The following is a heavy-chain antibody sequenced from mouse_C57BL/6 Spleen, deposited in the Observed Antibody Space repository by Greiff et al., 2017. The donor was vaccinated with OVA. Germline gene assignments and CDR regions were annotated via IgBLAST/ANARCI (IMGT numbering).Heavy chain of an antibody. Sequence: EVKLEESGPGLVKPSQSLSLTCSVTGYSITSDYYWNWIRQFPGNKLEWMGYISYDGSDNYNPSLKNRISITRDTSKNQFFLKLNSVTTEDTATYYCAQNWDEGAWFAYWGQGTLVTVSA. CDR2: ISYDGSD. D-gene: IGHD4-1*01. J-gene: IGHJ3*01. V-gene: IGHV3-6*01. CDR1: GYSITSDYY. CDR3: AQNWDEGAWFAY.